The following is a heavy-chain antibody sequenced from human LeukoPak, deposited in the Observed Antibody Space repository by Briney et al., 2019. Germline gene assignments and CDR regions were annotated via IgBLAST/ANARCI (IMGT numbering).Heavy chain of an antibody. V-gene: IGHV3-30*18. Sequence: GRSLRLSCAASGFTFSSYGMHWVRQAPGKGLEWVAVISYDGSNKYYADSVKGRFTISRDNSKNTLYLQMNSLRAEDTAVYYCAKPDYYYGSGTSTYFGMDVWGQGTTVTVSS. J-gene: IGHJ6*02. CDR1: GFTFSSYG. D-gene: IGHD3-10*01. CDR3: AKPDYYYGSGTSTYFGMDV. CDR2: ISYDGSNK.